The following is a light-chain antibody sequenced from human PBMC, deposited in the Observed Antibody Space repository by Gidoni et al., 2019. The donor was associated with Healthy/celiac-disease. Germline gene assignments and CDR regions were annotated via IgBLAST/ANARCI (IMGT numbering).Light chain of an antibody. Sequence: SSELTQDPAVSVALGQTVRITCQGDSLRSYYASWYQQKPGQAPVLVIYGKNNRPSGTPDRFSGSSSGNTASLTITGAQAEDEADYYCNSRDNSGSHLVFGGGTKLTVL. V-gene: IGLV3-19*01. CDR2: GKN. CDR1: SLRSYY. J-gene: IGLJ2*01. CDR3: NSRDNSGSHLV.